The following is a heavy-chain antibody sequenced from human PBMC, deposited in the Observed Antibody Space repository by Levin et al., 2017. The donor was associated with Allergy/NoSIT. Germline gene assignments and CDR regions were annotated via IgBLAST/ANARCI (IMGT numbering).Heavy chain of an antibody. Sequence: GGSLRLSCAASGFTLTRHAMHWVRQAPGKGLEWVAVISYDGNYKYYADSVKGRFTISRDDSKNTLYLQMNSLRAEDTARYYCARTVTGLRYDAFDIWGQGTLVTVSS. V-gene: IGHV3-30-3*01. CDR3: ARTVTGLRYDAFDI. D-gene: IGHD6-19*01. J-gene: IGHJ3*02. CDR1: GFTLTRHA. CDR2: ISYDGNYK.